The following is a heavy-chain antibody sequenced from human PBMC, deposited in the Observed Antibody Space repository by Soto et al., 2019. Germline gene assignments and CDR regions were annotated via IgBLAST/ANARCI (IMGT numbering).Heavy chain of an antibody. V-gene: IGHV4-30-4*01. D-gene: IGHD2-2*01. CDR1: GGSISSGDYY. CDR3: ATGRTAAMFFDY. J-gene: IGHJ4*02. Sequence: SETLSLTCTVSGGSISSGDYYWSWIRQPPGKGLEWIGYIYYSGSTYYNPSLKSRVTISVDTSKNQFSLKLSSVTAADTAVYYCATGRTAAMFFDYWGQGTLVTVSS. CDR2: IYYSGST.